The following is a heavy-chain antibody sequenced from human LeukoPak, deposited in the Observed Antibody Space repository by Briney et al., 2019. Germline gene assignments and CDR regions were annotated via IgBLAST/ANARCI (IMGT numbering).Heavy chain of an antibody. D-gene: IGHD6-19*01. CDR2: ISGDGGET. CDR1: GFTFDDYA. CDR3: AKPRVRSQWAGLGY. V-gene: IGHV3-43*02. Sequence: PGGSLRLSCAASGFTFDDYAMHWVRQAPGKGLEWVSLISGDGGETYYADSVKGRFTISRDNSKNSLYLQIHSLRSEDTALYYCAKPRVRSQWAGLGYWGQGALVTLSS. J-gene: IGHJ4*02.